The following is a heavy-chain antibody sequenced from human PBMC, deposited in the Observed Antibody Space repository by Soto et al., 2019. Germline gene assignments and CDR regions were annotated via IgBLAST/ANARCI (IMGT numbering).Heavy chain of an antibody. CDR2: INHSGST. V-gene: IGHV4-34*01. Sequence: SETLSLTCAVYGGSFSGYYWSWIRQPPGKGLEWIGEINHSGSTNYNPSLKSRVTISVDTSKNQFSLKLSSVTAADTAVYYCARRPIYSGLTRFDPWGQGTLVTVSS. D-gene: IGHD5-12*01. CDR3: ARRPIYSGLTRFDP. CDR1: GGSFSGYY. J-gene: IGHJ5*02.